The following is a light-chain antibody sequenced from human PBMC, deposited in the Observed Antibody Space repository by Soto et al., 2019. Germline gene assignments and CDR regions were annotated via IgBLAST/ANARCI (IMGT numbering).Light chain of an antibody. Sequence: EIVMTQSPATLSVSPGERATLSCRASQSVSSNLAWYQQKPGQAPRLLIYGASTRATGIPARFSGSGSGTEFTLTIGSLQSEDFLLYYCQKYNNWPMTFGQGTKVEI. CDR3: QKYNNWPMT. CDR1: QSVSSN. V-gene: IGKV3-15*01. CDR2: GAS. J-gene: IGKJ1*01.